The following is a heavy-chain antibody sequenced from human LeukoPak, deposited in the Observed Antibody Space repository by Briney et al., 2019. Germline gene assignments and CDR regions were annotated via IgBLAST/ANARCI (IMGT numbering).Heavy chain of an antibody. CDR2: INPNSGGT. D-gene: IGHD6-6*01. CDR1: GYTFTGYY. V-gene: IGHV1-2*06. Sequence: ASVKVSCKXAGYTFTGYYMHWGRHPPGQGLEWMWLINPNSGGTNYSQTDPGGGTMTSYTSISTAYMELSRLRSDDTAVYYCASASRSGIAARPNFSDWGQGTQVTVS. J-gene: IGHJ4*02. CDR3: ASASRSGIAARPNFSD.